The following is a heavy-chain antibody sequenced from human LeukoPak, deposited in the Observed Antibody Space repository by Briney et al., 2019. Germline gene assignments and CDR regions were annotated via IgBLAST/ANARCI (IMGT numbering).Heavy chain of an antibody. Sequence: ASETLSLTCAVYGGSFSGYYWSWIRQPPGKGLEWIGEINHSGSTNYNPSLKSRVTISVDTSKNRFSLKLSSVTAADTAVYYCASQDSSGYYAHFQHWGQGTLVTVSS. CDR3: ASQDSSGYYAHFQH. D-gene: IGHD3-22*01. CDR1: GGSFSGYY. CDR2: INHSGST. V-gene: IGHV4-34*01. J-gene: IGHJ1*01.